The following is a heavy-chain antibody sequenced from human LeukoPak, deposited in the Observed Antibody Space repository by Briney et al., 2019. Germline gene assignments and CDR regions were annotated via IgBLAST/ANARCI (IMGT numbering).Heavy chain of an antibody. CDR3: ARDRSGVGATLY. D-gene: IGHD1-26*01. Sequence: GSLRLSCAASGFTFSSYSMNWVRQAPGKGLEWVSSISSSSSYIYYADSVKGRFTISRDNAKNSLYLQMNSLRDEDTAVYYCARDRSGVGATLYWGQGTLVTVSS. V-gene: IGHV3-21*01. CDR1: GFTFSSYS. CDR2: ISSSSSYI. J-gene: IGHJ4*02.